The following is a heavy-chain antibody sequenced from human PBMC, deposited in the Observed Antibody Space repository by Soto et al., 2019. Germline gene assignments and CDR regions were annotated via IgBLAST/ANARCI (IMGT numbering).Heavy chain of an antibody. J-gene: IGHJ4*02. CDR3: ARGRGLLWFGELSHFDY. V-gene: IGHV4-34*01. CDR1: GGSFSGYY. CDR2: INHSGST. Sequence: SETLSLTCAVYGGSFSGYYWSWIRQPPGKGLEWIGEINHSGSTNYNPSLKSRVTISVDTSKNQFSLKLSSVTAADTAVYYGARGRGLLWFGELSHFDYWGQGTLVTVSS. D-gene: IGHD3-10*01.